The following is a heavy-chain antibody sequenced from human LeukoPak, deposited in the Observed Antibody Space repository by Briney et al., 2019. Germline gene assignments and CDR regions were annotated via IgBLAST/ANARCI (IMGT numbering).Heavy chain of an antibody. J-gene: IGHJ4*02. CDR3: ATSPGLGYSSPLTGVDY. CDR1: GFTFSSYS. V-gene: IGHV3-21*01. CDR2: ISSSSGYI. D-gene: IGHD6-13*01. Sequence: KTGGSLRLSCAASGFTFSSYSMNWVRQAPGKGLEWVSSISSSSGYIYYADSVKGRFTISRDNAKNSLYLQMNSLRAEDTAVYYCATSPGLGYSSPLTGVDYWGQGTLVTVSS.